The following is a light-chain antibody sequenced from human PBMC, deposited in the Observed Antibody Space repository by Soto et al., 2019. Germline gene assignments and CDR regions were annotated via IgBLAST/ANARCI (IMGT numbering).Light chain of an antibody. CDR3: QQSYTTVYT. J-gene: IGKJ2*01. V-gene: IGKV1-39*01. CDR1: QTIGAN. Sequence: DIQMTQSPSSLSASVCDMVSITCLASQTIGANLNWYRQKPGKAPTLLIYDATTLQSGVPSRFSGLGSGTDFTLTITSLQPEDSATYFCQQSYTTVYTFGLGTKVDIK. CDR2: DAT.